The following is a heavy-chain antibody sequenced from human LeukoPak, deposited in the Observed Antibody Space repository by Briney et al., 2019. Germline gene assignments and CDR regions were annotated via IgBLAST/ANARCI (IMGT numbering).Heavy chain of an antibody. CDR2: ISVYNGNT. CDR1: GYTFTSYG. V-gene: IGHV1-18*01. Sequence: ASVKVSCKASGYTFTSYGISWVRQAPGQGLEWMGWISVYNGNTTYAQKFQGRVGMTTDTSTRTAYMELRSLRSDDTAVYYWARDLSGYYANWFDPWGQGTLVTVSS. D-gene: IGHD3-22*01. CDR3: ARDLSGYYANWFDP. J-gene: IGHJ5*02.